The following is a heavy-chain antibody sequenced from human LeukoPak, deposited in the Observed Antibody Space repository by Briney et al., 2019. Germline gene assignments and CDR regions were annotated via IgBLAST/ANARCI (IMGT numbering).Heavy chain of an antibody. V-gene: IGHV3-23*01. D-gene: IGHD2-21*01. J-gene: IGHJ4*02. CDR3: AKGTYCGGDCYFFDY. Sequence: PGGSLRLSCAASGFTFSSYAVSWVRQAPGKGLEWVSAISSSGGSTYYADSVKGRFTISRDNSKNTLYLQMYSLRAEDTAVYYCAKGTYCGGDCYFFDYWGQGTLVTVSS. CDR2: ISSSGGST. CDR1: GFTFSSYA.